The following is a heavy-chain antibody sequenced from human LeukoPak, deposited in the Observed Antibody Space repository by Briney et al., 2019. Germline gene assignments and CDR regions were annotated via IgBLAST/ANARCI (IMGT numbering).Heavy chain of an antibody. CDR1: GFTFDNYA. CDR3: ARDKSAGADTGSSFYY. D-gene: IGHD3-10*01. CDR2: ISGSGYTT. Sequence: PGGSLRLSCAASGFTFDNYAMTWVRQAPGRGLEWISTISGSGYTTYYADSVKGRFTFSRDNAKNSLYLQMDSLRAEDTAVYYCARDKSAGADTGSSFYYWGQGALVTVSS. J-gene: IGHJ4*02. V-gene: IGHV3-23*01.